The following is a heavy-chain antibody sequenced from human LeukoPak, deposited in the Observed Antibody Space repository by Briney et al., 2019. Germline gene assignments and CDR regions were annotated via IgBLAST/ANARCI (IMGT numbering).Heavy chain of an antibody. J-gene: IGHJ3*02. D-gene: IGHD6-19*01. CDR3: ARDIAVAGTGAFDI. V-gene: IGHV4-4*07. CDR1: GGSIGSYY. CDR2: IYTSGST. Sequence: PSDTLSLTCTVSGGSIGSYYWSWIRQPAGKGLEWIGRIYTSGSTNYNPSLKSRVTMSVDTSKNQFSLKLSSVTAADTAVYYCARDIAVAGTGAFDIWGQGTMVTVSS.